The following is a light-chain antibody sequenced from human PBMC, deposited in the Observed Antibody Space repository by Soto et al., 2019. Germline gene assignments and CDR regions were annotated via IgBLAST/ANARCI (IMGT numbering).Light chain of an antibody. J-gene: IGKJ5*01. CDR1: QSVASS. CDR2: GAS. Sequence: ERVMTQSPDTLSASPGESVTLSGLASQSVASSVAWYQQKPGQAPRLILYGASTRATGFPARFSGSGSGTEFTLTISSLQSEDFAVYLCQQYHYWPITFGQGTRLQIK. CDR3: QQYHYWPIT. V-gene: IGKV3-15*01.